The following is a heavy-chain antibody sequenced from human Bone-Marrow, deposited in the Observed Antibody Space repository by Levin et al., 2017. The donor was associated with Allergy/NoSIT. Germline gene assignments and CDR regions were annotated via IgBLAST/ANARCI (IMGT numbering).Heavy chain of an antibody. J-gene: IGHJ6*03. CDR3: ARRNPGPYGYGDYYYYMDV. Sequence: SETLSLTCTVSGGSISSSSYYWGWIRQPPGKGLEWIGSIYYSGSTYYNPSLKSRVTISVDTSKNQFSLKLSSVTAADTAVYYCARRNPGPYGYGDYYYYMDVWGKGTTVTVSS. CDR2: IYYSGST. D-gene: IGHD5-18*01. CDR1: GGSISSSSYY. V-gene: IGHV4-39*01.